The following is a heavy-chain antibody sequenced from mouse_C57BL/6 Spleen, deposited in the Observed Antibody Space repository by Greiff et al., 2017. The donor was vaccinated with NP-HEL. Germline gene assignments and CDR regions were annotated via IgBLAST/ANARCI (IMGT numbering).Heavy chain of an antibody. J-gene: IGHJ1*03. CDR1: GFTFSSYA. Sequence: EVKVVESGGGLVKPGGSLKLSCAASGFTFSSYAMSWVRQTPEKRLEWVATISDGGSYTYYPDNVKGRFTISRDNAKNNLYLQMSHLKSEDTAMYYCARDREGWYFDVWGTGTTVTVSS. CDR3: ARDREGWYFDV. D-gene: IGHD3-3*01. V-gene: IGHV5-4*01. CDR2: ISDGGSYT.